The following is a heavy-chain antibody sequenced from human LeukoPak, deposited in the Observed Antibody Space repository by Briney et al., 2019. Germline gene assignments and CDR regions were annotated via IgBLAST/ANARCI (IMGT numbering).Heavy chain of an antibody. J-gene: IGHJ6*02. CDR3: AKDLHSSGWFYYYYYGMDV. CDR2: ISYDGSNK. Sequence: PGRSLRLSCAASGFTFSSYGMHRVRQAPGKGPEWVAVISYDGSNKYYADSVKGRFTISRDNSKNTLYLQMNSLRAEDTAVYYCAKDLHSSGWFYYYYYGMDVWGQGTTVTVSS. D-gene: IGHD6-19*01. CDR1: GFTFSSYG. V-gene: IGHV3-30*18.